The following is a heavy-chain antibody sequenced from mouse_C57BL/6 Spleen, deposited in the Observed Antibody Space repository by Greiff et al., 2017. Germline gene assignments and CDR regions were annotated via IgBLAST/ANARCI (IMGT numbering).Heavy chain of an antibody. CDR2: INYDGSST. J-gene: IGHJ4*01. CDR1: GFTFSDYY. D-gene: IGHD4-1*01. V-gene: IGHV5-16*01. Sequence: EVKLVESEGGLVQPGSSMKLSCTASGFTFSDYYMAWVRQVPEKGLEWVANINYDGSSTYYLDSLKSRFIISRDNAKNILYLQMSSLKSEDTATYYCAREGIAGTKAMDYWGQGTSVTVSS. CDR3: AREGIAGTKAMDY.